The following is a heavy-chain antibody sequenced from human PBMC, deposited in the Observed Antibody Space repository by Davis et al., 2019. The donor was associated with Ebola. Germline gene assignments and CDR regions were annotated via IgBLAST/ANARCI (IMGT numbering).Heavy chain of an antibody. J-gene: IGHJ6*02. V-gene: IGHV4-4*07. Sequence: PAGSLRLSCTVSGGSISSYYWSWIRQPAGKGLEWIGRIYTSGSTNYNPSLKSRVTISVDTSKNQFSLKLSSVTAADTAVYYCARDGGSGYDRYYYGMDVWGQGTTVTVSS. CDR3: ARDGGSGYDRYYYGMDV. CDR1: GGSISSYY. CDR2: IYTSGST. D-gene: IGHD5-12*01.